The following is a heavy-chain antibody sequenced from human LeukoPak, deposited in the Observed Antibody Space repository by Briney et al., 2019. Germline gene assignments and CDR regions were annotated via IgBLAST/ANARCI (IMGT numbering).Heavy chain of an antibody. CDR2: ISAYNGNT. J-gene: IGHJ4*02. Sequence: AASVKVFCKASGYTFTSYGISWVRQAPGQGLEWMGWISAYNGNTNYAQKLQGRVTMTTDTSTSTAYMELRSLRSDDTAVYYCARVAPLIAVAGDHSYWGQGTLVTVSS. V-gene: IGHV1-18*01. D-gene: IGHD6-19*01. CDR3: ARVAPLIAVAGDHSY. CDR1: GYTFTSYG.